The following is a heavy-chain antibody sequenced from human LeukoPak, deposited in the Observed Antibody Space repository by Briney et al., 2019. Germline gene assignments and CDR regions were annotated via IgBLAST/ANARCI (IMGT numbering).Heavy chain of an antibody. CDR1: GGSISNSRYY. D-gene: IGHD3-22*01. CDR3: ASHLDYYDGSGRWMINWFDP. J-gene: IGHJ5*02. CDR2: VYYSGST. V-gene: IGHV4-39*01. Sequence: SETLPLTCSVSGGSISNSRYYWGWIRQTPGKGLEWIGSVYYSGSTEYNPSLKRRVTISVDTSKNQFSLKVNSVTAADTATYYCASHLDYYDGSGRWMINWFDPWGQGILVTVSA.